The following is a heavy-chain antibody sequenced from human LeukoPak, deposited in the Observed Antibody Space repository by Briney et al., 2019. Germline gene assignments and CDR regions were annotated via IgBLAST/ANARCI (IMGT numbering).Heavy chain of an antibody. V-gene: IGHV4-30-2*01. J-gene: IGHJ4*02. Sequence: PSQTLSLTCTVSGGSISSGGYYWSWIRQPPGKGLEWIGYIYHSGSTYYNPSLKSRVTISVDRSKNQFSLKLSSVTAADTAVYYCARSVEMATIDYWGQGTLVTVSS. CDR2: IYHSGST. D-gene: IGHD5-24*01. CDR3: ARSVEMATIDY. CDR1: GGSISSGGYY.